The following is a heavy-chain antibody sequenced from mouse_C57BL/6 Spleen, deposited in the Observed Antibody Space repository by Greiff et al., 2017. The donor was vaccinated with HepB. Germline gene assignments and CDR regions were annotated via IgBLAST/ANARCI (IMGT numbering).Heavy chain of an antibody. CDR1: GFTFSDYY. J-gene: IGHJ4*01. Sequence: EVKLVESEGGLVQPGSSMKLSCTASGFTFSDYYMAWVRQVPEKGLEWVANINYDGSSTYYLDSLKSRFIISRDNAKNILYLQMSSLKSEDTATYYCARVDTGSRDAMDYWGQGTSVTVSS. V-gene: IGHV5-16*01. D-gene: IGHD3-1*01. CDR2: INYDGSST. CDR3: ARVDTGSRDAMDY.